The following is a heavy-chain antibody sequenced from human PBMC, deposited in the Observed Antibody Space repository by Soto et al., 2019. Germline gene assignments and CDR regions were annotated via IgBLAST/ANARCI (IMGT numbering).Heavy chain of an antibody. J-gene: IGHJ5*02. CDR1: GGSISSSSYY. V-gene: IGHV4-39*01. CDR3: ARQGITIFGVVTPIRGP. CDR2: IYYSGST. D-gene: IGHD3-3*01. Sequence: SETLSLTCTVSGGSISSSSYYWGWIRQPPGKGLEWIGSIYYSGSTYYNPSLKSRVTISVDTSKNQFSLKLSSVTAADTAVYYCARQGITIFGVVTPIRGPWGQGTLVTVS.